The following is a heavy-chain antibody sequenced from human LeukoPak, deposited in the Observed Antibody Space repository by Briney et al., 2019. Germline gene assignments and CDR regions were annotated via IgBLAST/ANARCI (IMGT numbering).Heavy chain of an antibody. V-gene: IGHV4-61*02. J-gene: IGHJ3*02. CDR1: GGSISSDNYY. CDR3: ARDFDSPMAFDI. CDR2: IYASGST. Sequence: SETLSLTCTVSGGSISSDNYYWGWIRQPAGKGLEWIGRIYASGSTNYNPSLKSRITISVDTSKNQFSLKLSSVTAADTAMYYCARDFDSPMAFDIWGQGTMVTVSS. D-gene: IGHD3-9*01.